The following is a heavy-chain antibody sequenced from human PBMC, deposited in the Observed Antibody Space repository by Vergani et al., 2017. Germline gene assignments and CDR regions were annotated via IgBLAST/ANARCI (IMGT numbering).Heavy chain of an antibody. CDR1: GFTFDDYA. V-gene: IGHV3-9*01. CDR3: AKDLTAAGIREFDD. Sequence: EVQLVESGGGLVQPGRSLRLSCAASGFTFDDYAMHWVRQAPGKGLEWVSGISWNSGSIGYADSVKGRFTISRDNAKNSLYLQMNSLGAEDTALYYCAKDLTAAGIREFDDWGQGTLVTVSS. J-gene: IGHJ4*02. D-gene: IGHD6-13*01. CDR2: ISWNSGSI.